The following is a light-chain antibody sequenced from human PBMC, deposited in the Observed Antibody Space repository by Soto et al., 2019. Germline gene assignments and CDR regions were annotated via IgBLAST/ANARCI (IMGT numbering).Light chain of an antibody. V-gene: IGKV2-28*01. CDR3: MQALQTPYT. J-gene: IGKJ2*01. CDR2: LGS. Sequence: VMTQSPLSLPVTPGEPASISCRSSQNLLHSNGYNYLDWYLQKPGQSPQLLIYLGSNRASGVPDRFSGSGSGTDFTLKISRVEAEDVGVYYCMQALQTPYTFGQGTKLEI. CDR1: QNLLHSNGYNY.